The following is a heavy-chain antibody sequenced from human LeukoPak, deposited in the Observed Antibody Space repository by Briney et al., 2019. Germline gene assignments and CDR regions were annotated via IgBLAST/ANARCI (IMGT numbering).Heavy chain of an antibody. Sequence: GGSLRLSCAASGFTFSSYWMHWVRQAPGKALVWVSRINSDGSSTSYADSVKGRFTISRDNAKNTLYLQMNSLRAEDTAVYYCARALTRITMIVVNPSGFDYWGQGTLVTVSS. CDR1: GFTFSSYW. J-gene: IGHJ4*02. CDR3: ARALTRITMIVVNPSGFDY. D-gene: IGHD3-22*01. V-gene: IGHV3-74*01. CDR2: INSDGSST.